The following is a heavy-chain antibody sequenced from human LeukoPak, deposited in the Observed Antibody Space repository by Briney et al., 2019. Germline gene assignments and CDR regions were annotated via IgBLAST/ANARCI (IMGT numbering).Heavy chain of an antibody. D-gene: IGHD5-24*01. CDR1: GYHFTSYW. V-gene: IGHV5-51*01. J-gene: IGHJ4*02. CDR3: ARHGGWLQPGGDY. CDR2: IYPGESDT. Sequence: GEALEISCKGSGYHFTSYWIGWVRQMPGKGLEGMGIIYPGESDTRYSPSFQGQVTISADKSLSTAYLQWSSLKASDTAMYYCARHGGWLQPGGDYWGQGTLVTVSS.